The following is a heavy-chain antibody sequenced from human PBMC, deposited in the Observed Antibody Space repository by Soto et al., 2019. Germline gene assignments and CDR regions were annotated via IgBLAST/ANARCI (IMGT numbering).Heavy chain of an antibody. CDR1: GFTFGNYG. J-gene: IGHJ4*02. Sequence: EVQLVESGGCTVQPGGSLRLSCVASGFTFGNYGMNWVRQAPGKGLEWVSYIDSIMRTKSYADSVKGRFTVSRDNAKNTLYLQMNRLRADDTAVYDCARGGGSRPDYWGQGTLATVSS. CDR2: IDSIMRTK. CDR3: ARGGGSRPDY. D-gene: IGHD3-16*01. V-gene: IGHV3-48*01.